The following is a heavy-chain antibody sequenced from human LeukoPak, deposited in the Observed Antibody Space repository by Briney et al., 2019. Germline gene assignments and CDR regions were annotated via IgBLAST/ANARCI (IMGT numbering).Heavy chain of an antibody. CDR1: GFTFSSYA. CDR2: ISYDGSNK. CDR3: ASTHDRADY. D-gene: IGHD2-15*01. V-gene: IGHV3-30*04. J-gene: IGHJ4*02. Sequence: GRSLRLSCAASGFTFSSYAMHWVRQAPGKGLEWVAVISYDGSNKYYADSVKGRFTISRDNSKNTLYLQMNSLRAEDTAVYYCASTHDRADYWGQGTLVTVSS.